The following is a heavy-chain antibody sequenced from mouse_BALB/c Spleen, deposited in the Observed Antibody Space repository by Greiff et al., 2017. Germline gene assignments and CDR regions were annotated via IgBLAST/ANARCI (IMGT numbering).Heavy chain of an antibody. CDR3: VRHSYGPYWYFDV. Sequence: EVQVVESGGGLVQPKGSLKLSCAASGFTFNTYAMNWVRQAPGKGLEWVARIRSKSNNYATYYADSVKDRFTISRDDSQSMLYLQMNNLKTEDTAMYYCVRHSYGPYWYFDVWGAGTTVTVSS. V-gene: IGHV10-1*02. CDR1: GFTFNTYA. D-gene: IGHD1-1*02. CDR2: IRSKSNNYAT. J-gene: IGHJ1*01.